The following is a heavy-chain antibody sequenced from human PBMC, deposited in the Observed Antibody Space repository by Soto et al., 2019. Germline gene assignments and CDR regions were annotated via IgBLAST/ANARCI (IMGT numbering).Heavy chain of an antibody. Sequence: ASVKVSCKASGYTFTSYGISWVRQAPGQGLEWMGWISAYNGNTNYAQKLQGRVTMTTDTSTSTAYMELRSLGSDDTAVYYCAREVQSENWFDPWGQGTLVTVSS. CDR1: GYTFTSYG. CDR3: AREVQSENWFDP. J-gene: IGHJ5*02. V-gene: IGHV1-18*01. CDR2: ISAYNGNT.